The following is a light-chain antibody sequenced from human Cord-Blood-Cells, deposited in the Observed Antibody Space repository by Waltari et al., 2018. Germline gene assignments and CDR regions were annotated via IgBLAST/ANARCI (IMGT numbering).Light chain of an antibody. CDR1: SSDVGGYNY. V-gene: IGLV2-14*01. J-gene: IGLJ2*01. Sequence: QSALTQPASVSGSLGQSITISCTGTSSDVGGYNYVSWYQKHPGKAPKLMIYDGSNRPSGVSNRFSGSTAGNTAALTISGLQAEDEADYYCSSYTSSSTLVFGGGTKLTVL. CDR3: SSYTSSSTLV. CDR2: DGS.